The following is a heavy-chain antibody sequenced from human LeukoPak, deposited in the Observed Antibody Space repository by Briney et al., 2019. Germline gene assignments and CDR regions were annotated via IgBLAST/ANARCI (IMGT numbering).Heavy chain of an antibody. V-gene: IGHV3-21*01. Sequence: GGSLRLSCAASGFTVSNYDMNWVRQAPGKGLEWVSSISTSSRYIYYKDSVRGPFTISRDDVKNSLYLEMNSLRAEDTAVYYCARAECSSSTCYLRRSWFDPWGQGTLVTVSS. CDR1: GFTVSNYD. J-gene: IGHJ5*02. CDR2: ISTSSRYI. CDR3: ARAECSSSTCYLRRSWFDP. D-gene: IGHD2-2*01.